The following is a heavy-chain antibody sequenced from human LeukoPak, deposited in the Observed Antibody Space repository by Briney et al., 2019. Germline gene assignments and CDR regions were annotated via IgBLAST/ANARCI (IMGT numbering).Heavy chain of an antibody. CDR2: IWYDGSNK. J-gene: IGHJ4*02. V-gene: IGHV3-33*01. CDR1: GFTFSSYG. D-gene: IGHD5-12*01. Sequence: PGGSLRLSCAASGFTFSSYGMHWVRQAPGKGLGWVAVIWYDGSNKYYADSVKGRFTISRDNSKNTLYLQMNSLRAEDTAVYYCARAIGATGIGYWGQGTLVTVSS. CDR3: ARAIGATGIGY.